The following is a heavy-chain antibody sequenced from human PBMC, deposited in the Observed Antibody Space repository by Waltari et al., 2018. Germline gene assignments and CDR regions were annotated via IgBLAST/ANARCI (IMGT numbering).Heavy chain of an antibody. V-gene: IGHV1-69*12. D-gene: IGHD2-2*01. Sequence: QVQLVQSGAEVKKPGSSVKVSCKASGGTFSRYAISWVRQAPGQGLEWMGGIIPICGTANYAQKCQGRGTITADESTSTSYMELSSLRSEDTAVYYCARDEFEVVPAAKGTGDSYGMDVWGQGTTVTVSS. J-gene: IGHJ6*02. CDR2: IIPICGTA. CDR3: ARDEFEVVPAAKGTGDSYGMDV. CDR1: GGTFSRYA.